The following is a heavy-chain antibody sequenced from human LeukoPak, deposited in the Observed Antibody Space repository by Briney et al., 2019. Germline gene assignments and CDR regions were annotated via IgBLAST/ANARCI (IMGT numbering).Heavy chain of an antibody. CDR2: IYYSGST. D-gene: IGHD6-19*01. V-gene: IGHV4-39*01. J-gene: IGHJ4*02. CDR1: GGSISSSSYY. Sequence: PSETLSLTCTVSGGSISSSSYYWGWLRQPPGRGLEWVGSIYYSGSTYYNPSLKSRVTISVDTAKNQCSRKLRAVTAADSAVYYCARHPRVRLQWLDLLRSQAFDYWGQGTLVTVSS. CDR3: ARHPRVRLQWLDLLRSQAFDY.